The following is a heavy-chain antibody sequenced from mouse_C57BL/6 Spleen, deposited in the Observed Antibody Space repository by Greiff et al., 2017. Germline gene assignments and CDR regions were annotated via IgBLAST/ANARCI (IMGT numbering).Heavy chain of an antibody. J-gene: IGHJ2*01. CDR2: IHPSDSDT. V-gene: IGHV1-74*01. CDR3: AMKYGNFLDY. D-gene: IGHD2-10*02. Sequence: QVQLQQPGAELVKPGASVKVSCKASGYTFTSYWMHWVKQRPGQGLEWIGRIHPSDSDTNYNQKFKGKANLTVDKSTSTAYMKLSSLTSEDSAVYYCAMKYGNFLDYWGQGTTLTVSS. CDR1: GYTFTSYW.